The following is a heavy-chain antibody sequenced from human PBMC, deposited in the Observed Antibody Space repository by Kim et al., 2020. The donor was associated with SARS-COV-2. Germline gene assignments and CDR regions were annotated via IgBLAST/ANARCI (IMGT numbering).Heavy chain of an antibody. D-gene: IGHD1-7*01. CDR2: IWHDGSNK. V-gene: IGHV3-33*01. J-gene: IGHJ4*02. Sequence: GGSLRLSCAASGFTFSNHGMHWVRQAPGKGLEWVAVIWHDGSNKYYADSVEGRFTISRDNSKNTLYLQMNSLRAEETAVYYCARDRGWDELLGIWGQGTLVTVSS. CDR1: GFTFSNHG. CDR3: ARDRGWDELLGI.